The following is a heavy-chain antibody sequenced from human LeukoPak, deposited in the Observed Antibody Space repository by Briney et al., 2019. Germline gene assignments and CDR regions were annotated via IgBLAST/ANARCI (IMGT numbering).Heavy chain of an antibody. D-gene: IGHD3-3*01. Sequence: SETLSLTCTVSGGSISSSSYYWGWIRQPPGKGLEWIGSIYYSGSTYYNPSLKSRVTISVDTSKNQFSLKLSSVTAADTAVYYCARSFGSESYYDFWSGYYREYYFDYWGQGTLVTVSS. CDR2: IYYSGST. J-gene: IGHJ4*02. V-gene: IGHV4-39*01. CDR3: ARSFGSESYYDFWSGYYREYYFDY. CDR1: GGSISSSSYY.